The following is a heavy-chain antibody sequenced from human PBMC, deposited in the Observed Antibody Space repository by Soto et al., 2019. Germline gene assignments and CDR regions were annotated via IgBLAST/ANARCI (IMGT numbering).Heavy chain of an antibody. V-gene: IGHV1-2*04. CDR3: ERDRGPMVTHGMDV. J-gene: IGHJ6*02. Sequence: ASVKVSCKASGYTFINYYVHWVRQAPGQGLEWMGWINSNSGGTNYAQKFQGWVTMTRDTSISTVYMELSRLKSDDTAVYYCERDRGPMVTHGMDVWGQGTTVTVSS. D-gene: IGHD4-17*01. CDR1: GYTFINYY. CDR2: INSNSGGT.